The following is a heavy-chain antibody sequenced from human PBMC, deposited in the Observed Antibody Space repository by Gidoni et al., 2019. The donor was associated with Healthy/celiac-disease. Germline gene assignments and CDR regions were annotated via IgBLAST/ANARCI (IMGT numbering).Heavy chain of an antibody. J-gene: IGHJ4*02. CDR3: ARDSRPHLVGVFDY. V-gene: IGHV3-30-3*01. Sequence: QVQLVESGGGVVQPGRSLRLSCAASGFPFSSYAMHWVRQAPGKGLEWVAVISYDGSNKYYADSVKGRFTISRDNSKNTLYLQMNSLRAEDTAVYYCARDSRPHLVGVFDYWGQGTLVTVSS. D-gene: IGHD1-26*01. CDR1: GFPFSSYA. CDR2: ISYDGSNK.